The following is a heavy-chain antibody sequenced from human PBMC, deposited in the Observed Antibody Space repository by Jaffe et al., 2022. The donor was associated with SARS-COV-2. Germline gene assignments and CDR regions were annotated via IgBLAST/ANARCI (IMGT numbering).Heavy chain of an antibody. D-gene: IGHD4-17*01. J-gene: IGHJ3*02. CDR2: IYYSGST. CDR3: ARRSTTVTLGDI. V-gene: IGHV4-39*01. Sequence: QLQLQESGPGLVKPSETLSLTCTVSGGSISSSSYYWGWIRQPPGKGLEWIGSIYYSGSTYYNPSLKSRVTISVDTSKNQFSLKLSSVTAADTAVYYCARRSTTVTLGDIWGQGTMVTVSS. CDR1: GGSISSSSYY.